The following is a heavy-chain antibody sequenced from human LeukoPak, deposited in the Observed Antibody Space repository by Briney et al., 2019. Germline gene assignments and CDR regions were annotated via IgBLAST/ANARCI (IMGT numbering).Heavy chain of an antibody. V-gene: IGHV4-34*01. CDR1: GGSFSGYY. CDR3: ANGSGSYYRLFDY. CDR2: INHSGST. J-gene: IGHJ4*02. D-gene: IGHD3-10*01. Sequence: PSETLSLTCAVYGGSFSGYYWSWIRQPPGKGLEWIGEINHSGSTNYNPSLKSRVTISVDTSKNQFSLKLSSVTAADTAVYYCANGSGSYYRLFDYWGQGTLVTVSS.